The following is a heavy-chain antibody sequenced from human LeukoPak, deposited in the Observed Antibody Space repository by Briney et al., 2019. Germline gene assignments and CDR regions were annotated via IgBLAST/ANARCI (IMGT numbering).Heavy chain of an antibody. Sequence: GESLTLSCAVSGVSFSGYGMHWVRQAQPKGLEWVAVIWNDGINTYYVDSVKGRFTISRDNSKYRVYLQMNSLRVEDTAVYYCVKGKTSPDFRGQGTLVTVSS. CDR3: VKGKTSPDF. CDR1: GVSFSGYG. J-gene: IGHJ4*02. CDR2: IWNDGINT. V-gene: IGHV3-33*06. D-gene: IGHD2/OR15-2a*01.